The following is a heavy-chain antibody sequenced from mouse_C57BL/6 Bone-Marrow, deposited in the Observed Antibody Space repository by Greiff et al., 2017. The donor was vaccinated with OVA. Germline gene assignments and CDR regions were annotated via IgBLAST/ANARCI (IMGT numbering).Heavy chain of an antibody. CDR1: GFNIKDYY. V-gene: IGHV14-1*01. J-gene: IGHJ4*01. D-gene: IGHD2-4*01. Sequence: VQLQQSGAELVRPGASVKLSCTASGFNIKDYYMHWVKQRPEQGLEWIGRIDPEDGDTEYAPKFQGKATMTADTSSNTAYLQLRSLTSEDTAVYYCTALAYYDYEYYAMDYWGQGTAVTVSS. CDR2: IDPEDGDT. CDR3: TALAYYDYEYYAMDY.